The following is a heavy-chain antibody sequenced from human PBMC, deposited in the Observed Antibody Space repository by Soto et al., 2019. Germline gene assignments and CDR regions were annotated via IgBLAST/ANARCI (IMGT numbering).Heavy chain of an antibody. CDR2: ISYDGSNT. D-gene: IGHD1-26*01. V-gene: IGHV3-30*18. CDR3: AKEGGLSGSYYISSSYYFDY. CDR1: GFTFSSYG. J-gene: IGHJ4*02. Sequence: QVQLVESGGGVVQPGRSLRLSCVASGFTFSSYGMHWVRQAPGKGLEWVAIISYDGSNTYYADSVKGRFTISRDNSKNTMYLQMNSLRAEDTSVYYCAKEGGLSGSYYISSSYYFDYWGQGTLFPVSS.